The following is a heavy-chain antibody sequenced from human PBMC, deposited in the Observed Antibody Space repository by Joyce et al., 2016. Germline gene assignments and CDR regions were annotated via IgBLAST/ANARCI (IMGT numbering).Heavy chain of an antibody. CDR1: GGSLSGYY. CDR2: VNDRGRT. J-gene: IGHJ1*01. Sequence: QVQLQEWCAGLLKPSETLSLTCAVYGGSLSGYYWSWIRQAPGMGLEWIGEVNDRGRTNYNPSLKSRATTSMDTSKNQFSLRLTTVTAADTAVYFCARARRGIILARGEMGEYLQHWGRGTVVIVSS. D-gene: IGHD3-10*01. CDR3: ARARRGIILARGEMGEYLQH. V-gene: IGHV4-34*01.